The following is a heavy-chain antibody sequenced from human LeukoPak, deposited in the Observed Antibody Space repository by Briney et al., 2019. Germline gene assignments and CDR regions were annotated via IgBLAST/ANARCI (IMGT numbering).Heavy chain of an antibody. Sequence: GGSLRLSCAASGFTPSSSWMHWVRQAPGKGLVWVSCINSDGSRTNYADSVKGRFTISRDNAKNTLYLQMNNLRVEDTAVYYCARDRAGAGFLDYWGQGTLVTVSS. V-gene: IGHV3-74*01. CDR2: INSDGSRT. CDR1: GFTPSSSW. D-gene: IGHD3-10*01. J-gene: IGHJ4*02. CDR3: ARDRAGAGFLDY.